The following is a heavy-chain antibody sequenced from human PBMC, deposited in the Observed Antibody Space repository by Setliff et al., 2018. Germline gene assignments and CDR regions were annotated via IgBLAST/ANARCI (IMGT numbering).Heavy chain of an antibody. CDR2: ISYDGSHD. CDR3: ATGIYDILQRGTDV. CDR1: GFMFGSYA. Sequence: GGSLRLSCAASGFMFGSYAMHWVRQAPGRGPEWLAVISYDGSHDYYADSVRGRFTISRDPSQNTLFLQMNSLRVEDTALYYCATGIYDILQRGTDVWGQGTTVTVSS. V-gene: IGHV3-30*14. J-gene: IGHJ6*02. D-gene: IGHD3-9*01.